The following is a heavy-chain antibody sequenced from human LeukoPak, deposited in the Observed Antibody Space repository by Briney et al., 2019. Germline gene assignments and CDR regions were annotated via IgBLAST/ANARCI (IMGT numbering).Heavy chain of an antibody. CDR1: GGSISSYY. D-gene: IGHD2-15*01. Sequence: SETLSLTCTVSGGSISSYYWSWIRQPPGKGLEWIGYIYYSGSTNYNPSLKSRGTMSVDTSKNQFSLKLSSVTAADTAVYYCARVVSHYYYYMDVWGKGTTVTISS. V-gene: IGHV4-59*01. J-gene: IGHJ6*03. CDR2: IYYSGST. CDR3: ARVVSHYYYYMDV.